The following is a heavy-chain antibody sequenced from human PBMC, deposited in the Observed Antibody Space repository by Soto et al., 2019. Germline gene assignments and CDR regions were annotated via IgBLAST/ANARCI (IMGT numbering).Heavy chain of an antibody. D-gene: IGHD1-1*01. CDR3: TRDNRNLDY. CDR2: IRSKAYGGTT. CDR1: GLTFGDYA. J-gene: IGHJ4*02. Sequence: GGALRLSCTASGLTFGDYAMNWFRQAPGKGLEWVGFIRSKAYGGTTENAASVKGRFTISRDDSKSIAYLQMNSLKTEDTAVYYCTRDNRNLDYWGKGTLVTVSS. V-gene: IGHV3-49*03.